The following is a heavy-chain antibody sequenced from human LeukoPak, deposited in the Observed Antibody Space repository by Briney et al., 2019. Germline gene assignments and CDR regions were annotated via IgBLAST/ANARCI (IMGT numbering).Heavy chain of an antibody. Sequence: ASVKVSCKASGYTFTSYGISWVRQAPGQGLEWLGWISAYNGNTNYAQKLQGRVTMPTDTSTSTAYMELRSLRSDDTAVYYCARDGGGSSSWYDDYWGQGTLVTVSS. D-gene: IGHD6-13*01. CDR3: ARDGGGSSSWYDDY. J-gene: IGHJ4*02. CDR2: ISAYNGNT. V-gene: IGHV1-18*04. CDR1: GYTFTSYG.